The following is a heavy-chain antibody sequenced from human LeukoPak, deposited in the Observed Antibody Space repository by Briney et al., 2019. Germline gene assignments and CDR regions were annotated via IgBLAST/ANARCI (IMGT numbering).Heavy chain of an antibody. V-gene: IGHV3-7*01. Sequence: GGSLSLSCAASGFTFSCYGMSWVRQAPGKGLEWVANIKQDGSEKYYVDSVKGRFTISRDNAKNSLYLQMNSLRAEDTAVYYCARESPEGPIGYWGQGTLVTVSS. CDR3: ARESPEGPIGY. CDR2: IKQDGSEK. CDR1: GFTFSCYG. J-gene: IGHJ4*02.